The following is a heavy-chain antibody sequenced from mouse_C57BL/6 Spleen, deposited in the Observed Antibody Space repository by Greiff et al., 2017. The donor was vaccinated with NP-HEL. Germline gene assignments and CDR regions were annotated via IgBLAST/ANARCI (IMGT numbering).Heavy chain of an antibody. CDR1: GYTFTSYW. CDR3: ARENWAWFAY. D-gene: IGHD4-1*01. CDR2: INPSIGGT. J-gene: IGHJ3*01. V-gene: IGHV1-53*01. Sequence: QVQLQQPGTELVKPGASVKLSCKASGYTFTSYWMHWVKQRPGQGLEWIGNINPSIGGTNYNEKFKSKAPLTVDKASSTAYMQLSGLTSEDSAVYYCARENWAWFAYWGQGTLVTVSA.